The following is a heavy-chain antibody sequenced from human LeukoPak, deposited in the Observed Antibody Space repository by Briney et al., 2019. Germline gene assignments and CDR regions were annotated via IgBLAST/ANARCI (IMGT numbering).Heavy chain of an antibody. V-gene: IGHV4-61*08. CDR1: GGTLTSGAYY. J-gene: IGHJ4*02. D-gene: IGHD5-12*01. CDR2: IFHSGKT. CDR3: ARCRDGFNYRVFDY. Sequence: SETPSLTRAVPGGTLTSGAYYRTWIRPPPGKRLEYIGYIFHSGKTHYNPSFQRLVNISVDPSKNQSSLKLSSVTAADAAVYYCARCRDGFNYRVFDYWGQGILVTVSS.